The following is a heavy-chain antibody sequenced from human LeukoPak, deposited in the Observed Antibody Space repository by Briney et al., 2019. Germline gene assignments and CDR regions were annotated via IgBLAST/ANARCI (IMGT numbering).Heavy chain of an antibody. Sequence: SETLSLTCTVSGGSISSYYWSWIRQPPGKGLEWIGYIYYSGSTNYNPSLKSRVTISVDTSKNQFSLKLSSVTAAVTAVYYCARFQGYSVFNYFDYWGQGTLVSVTS. V-gene: IGHV4-59*01. CDR3: ARFQGYSVFNYFDY. CDR2: IYYSGST. CDR1: GGSISSYY. J-gene: IGHJ4*02. D-gene: IGHD6-13*01.